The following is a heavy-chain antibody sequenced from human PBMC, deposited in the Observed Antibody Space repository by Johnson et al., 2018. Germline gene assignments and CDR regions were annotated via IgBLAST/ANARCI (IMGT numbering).Heavy chain of an antibody. J-gene: IGHJ4*02. CDR2: ISYDGRSE. Sequence: VQLVESGGGVVQPGGSLRLSCAASGFTFSNFAMHWVRQAPGKGLEWVAVISYDGRSEYYADSLKGRFTISRGNLKNTVYLQVNSLRPEDTAVYYCAKGINWEEPRFDDWGQGILVTVSS. CDR3: AKGINWEEPRFDD. V-gene: IGHV3-30*18. CDR1: GFTFSNFA. D-gene: IGHD7-27*01.